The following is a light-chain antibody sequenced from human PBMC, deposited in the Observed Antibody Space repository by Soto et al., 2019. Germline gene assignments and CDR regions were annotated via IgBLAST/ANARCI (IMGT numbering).Light chain of an antibody. Sequence: QSVLTQPASVSGSPGQSITISCTGSSSDIGAYNYVSWFQQYPGKAPKLIISEVSNRPSGVSNRFSGSKSGTAASLTISGLQTEDEADYYCCSYAGSSTYVFGTGTKLTVL. CDR1: SSDIGAYNY. J-gene: IGLJ1*01. CDR2: EVS. V-gene: IGLV2-14*01. CDR3: CSYAGSSTYV.